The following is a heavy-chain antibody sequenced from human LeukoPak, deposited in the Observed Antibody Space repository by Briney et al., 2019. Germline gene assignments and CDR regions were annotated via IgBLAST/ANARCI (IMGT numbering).Heavy chain of an antibody. CDR2: IGGRGTNT. CDR1: GFTFANYA. V-gene: IGHV3-23*01. J-gene: IGHJ6*02. CDR3: AKDFRRSYYYGMDV. Sequence: GGSLRLSCAGSGFTFANYAMIWVRQAPGKGLEWVSAIGGRGTNTYYADSVKGRFTISRDNSKNTLYLQMNSLRAEDTAVYYCAKDFRRSYYYGMDVWGQGTTVTVSS.